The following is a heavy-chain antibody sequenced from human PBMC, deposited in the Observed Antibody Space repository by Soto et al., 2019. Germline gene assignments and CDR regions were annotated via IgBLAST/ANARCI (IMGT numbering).Heavy chain of an antibody. J-gene: IGHJ4*02. D-gene: IGHD3-22*01. V-gene: IGHV1-69*06. CDR3: ARDGGSWAGDDSSGYYSI. CDR2: IIPIFGTA. Sequence: AASVKVSCKASGGSFSSYAISWVRQAPGQGLEWMGGIIPIFGTANYAQKFQGRVTITADKSTSTAYMELSSLRSEDTAVYYCARDGGSWAGDDSSGYYSIWGQGTLVTVSS. CDR1: GGSFSSYA.